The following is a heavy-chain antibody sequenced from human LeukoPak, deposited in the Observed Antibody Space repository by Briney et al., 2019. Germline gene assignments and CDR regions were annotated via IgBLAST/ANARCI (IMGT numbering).Heavy chain of an antibody. Sequence: GGSLRLSCAASGFTFSSYWMTWVRQAPGKGLEWVANIKNDGSEKYDVDSVKGRFTISRDNAKNSLYLQMNSLRAEDTAVYYCATIDYGAFDIWGQGTMVTVSS. CDR2: IKNDGSEK. CDR1: GFTFSSYW. CDR3: ATIDYGAFDI. V-gene: IGHV3-7*03. D-gene: IGHD4-17*01. J-gene: IGHJ3*02.